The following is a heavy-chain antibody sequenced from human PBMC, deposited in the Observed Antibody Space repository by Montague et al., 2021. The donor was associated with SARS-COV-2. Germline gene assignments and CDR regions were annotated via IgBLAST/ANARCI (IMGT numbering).Heavy chain of an antibody. CDR2: IYNSGTT. J-gene: IGHJ5*02. D-gene: IGHD4-17*01. Sequence: SETLSLTCTVSGDSTSCPNCYWGWIRQAPGKGLDWIGTIYNSGTTYYNPSLKSRLTISIDTSKNQFSLKLTSVTAADTAVYYCARHRNYGDHSLDNWFHPGGQGTLVPFSS. CDR1: GDSTSCPNCY. CDR3: ARHRNYGDHSLDNWFHP. V-gene: IGHV4-39*01.